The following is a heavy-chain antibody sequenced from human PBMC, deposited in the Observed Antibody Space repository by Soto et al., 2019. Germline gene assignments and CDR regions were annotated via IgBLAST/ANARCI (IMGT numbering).Heavy chain of an antibody. Sequence: GGSLRLSCAASGFTFSGSAMHWVRQASGKGLEWVGRIRNKANNYATAYGASVKGRFSISRDESKNTAYLQMNSLKTEDTAVYYCTASFYDTFLEYWAQVSLVTVSS. CDR3: TASFYDTFLEY. D-gene: IGHD3-9*01. V-gene: IGHV3-73*01. CDR1: GFTFSGSA. J-gene: IGHJ4*02. CDR2: IRNKANNYAT.